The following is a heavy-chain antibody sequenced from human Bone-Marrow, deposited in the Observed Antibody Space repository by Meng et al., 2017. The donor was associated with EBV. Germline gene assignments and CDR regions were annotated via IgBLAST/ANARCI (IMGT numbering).Heavy chain of an antibody. D-gene: IGHD6-6*01. Sequence: ESGPGLVQPPRLLSLPCPVLGASVSGGTFHWSWIRQPPGKELEWIGYIYDGGTTIYNHSLKSRVTIFLDTSRNQFSLGLRSVTTADTAVYYCAKSSSSTPGVVDSWGQGTLVTVSS. CDR2: IYDGGTT. J-gene: IGHJ4*02. CDR3: AKSSSSTPGVVDS. CDR1: GASVSGGTFH. V-gene: IGHV4-61*01.